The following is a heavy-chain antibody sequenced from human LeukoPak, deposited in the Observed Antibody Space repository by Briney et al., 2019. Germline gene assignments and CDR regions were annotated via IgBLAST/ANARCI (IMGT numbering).Heavy chain of an antibody. CDR3: TRSSYYDSRGYNWFDP. Sequence: GGSLRLSCTTSGFTSSDYAMTWVRQAPGKGLEWVGRIRSKANSYATAYAASVKGRFTISRDDSKNTAYLQMNSLKTEDTAVYYCTRSSYYDSRGYNWFDPWGQGTLVTVSS. J-gene: IGHJ5*02. CDR2: IRSKANSYAT. D-gene: IGHD3-22*01. V-gene: IGHV3-73*01. CDR1: GFTSSDYA.